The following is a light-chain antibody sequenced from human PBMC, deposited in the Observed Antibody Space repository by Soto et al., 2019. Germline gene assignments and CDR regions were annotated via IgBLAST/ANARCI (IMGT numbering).Light chain of an antibody. J-gene: IGKJ2*01. V-gene: IGKV1-39*01. CDR1: QSISNF. Sequence: SQLTQSPSSLSTSVGDSVTITCRASQSISNFLNWYQHKPGKAPDLLIYAASTLFSGVPSRFRGSGSGTDFTLPITSLQPEDFATYYCQQSYRAPYTFGQGTKLEIK. CDR2: AAS. CDR3: QQSYRAPYT.